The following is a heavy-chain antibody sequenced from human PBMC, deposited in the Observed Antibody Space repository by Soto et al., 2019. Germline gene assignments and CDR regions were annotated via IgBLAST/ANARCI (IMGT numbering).Heavy chain of an antibody. V-gene: IGHV1-46*01. CDR2: INPSGGST. D-gene: IGHD6-19*01. J-gene: IGHJ5*02. Sequence: ASVKVSCKASGYTFTSYYMHWVRQAPGQGLEWMGIINPSGGSTSYAQKFQGRVTMTRDTSTSTVYMELSSLRSEDTAVYYCARSGTPIAVAGTNWFDHWGQGTLVTVSS. CDR1: GYTFTSYY. CDR3: ARSGTPIAVAGTNWFDH.